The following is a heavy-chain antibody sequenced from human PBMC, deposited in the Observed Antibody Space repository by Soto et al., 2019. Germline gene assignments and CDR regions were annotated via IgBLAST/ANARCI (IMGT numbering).Heavy chain of an antibody. CDR1: GFTFSSYG. V-gene: IGHV3-30*18. J-gene: IGHJ6*02. Sequence: SLILSCAXSGFTFSSYGMHWVRQAPGKGLEWVAVISYDGSNKYYADSVKGRFTISRDNSKNTLYLQMSSLRAEDTAVYYCAKNLLVWFGEPSPYYYYYGMDVWGQGTTVTVSS. CDR2: ISYDGSNK. D-gene: IGHD3-10*01. CDR3: AKNLLVWFGEPSPYYYYYGMDV.